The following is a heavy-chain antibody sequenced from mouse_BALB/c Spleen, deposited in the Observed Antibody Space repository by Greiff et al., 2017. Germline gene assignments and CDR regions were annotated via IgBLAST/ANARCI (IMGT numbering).Heavy chain of an antibody. CDR2: LSYSGST. V-gene: IGHV3-2*02. CDR3: ARSGYDEDYYAMDY. D-gene: IGHD2-3*01. Sequence: EVQLQQSGPGLVKPSQSLSLTCTVTGYSITSDYAWNWIRQFPGNKLEWMGYLSYSGSTSYNPSLKSRISITRDTSKNQFFLQLNSVTTEDTATYYCARSGYDEDYYAMDYWGQGTSVTVSS. J-gene: IGHJ4*01. CDR1: GYSITSDYA.